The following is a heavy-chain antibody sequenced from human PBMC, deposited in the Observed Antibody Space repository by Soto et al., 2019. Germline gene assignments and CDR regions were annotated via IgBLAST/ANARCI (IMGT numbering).Heavy chain of an antibody. CDR2: ISYDGSNK. Sequence: QVQLVESGGGVVQPGRSLRLSCAASGFTFSSYGMHWVRQAPGKGLEWVAVISYDGSNKYYADSVMGRFTISRDNSKNTLYLQMNSLRAEDTAVYYCAKVHYYDSSGYYYYYGMDVWGQGTTVTVSS. CDR3: AKVHYYDSSGYYYYYGMDV. D-gene: IGHD3-22*01. J-gene: IGHJ6*02. CDR1: GFTFSSYG. V-gene: IGHV3-30*18.